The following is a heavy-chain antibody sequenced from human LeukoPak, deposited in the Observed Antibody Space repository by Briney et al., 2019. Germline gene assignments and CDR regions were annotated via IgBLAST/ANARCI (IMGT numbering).Heavy chain of an antibody. CDR3: ARASGSYFALGAFDI. J-gene: IGHJ3*02. CDR2: IYYSGST. CDR1: GGSISSSSYY. Sequence: SETLSLTCTVSGGSISSSSYYWGWIRQPPGKGLEWIGSIYYSGSTYYNPSLKSRVTISVDTPKNQFSLKLSSVTAADTAVYYCARASGSYFALGAFDIWGQGTMVTVSS. V-gene: IGHV4-39*07. D-gene: IGHD1-26*01.